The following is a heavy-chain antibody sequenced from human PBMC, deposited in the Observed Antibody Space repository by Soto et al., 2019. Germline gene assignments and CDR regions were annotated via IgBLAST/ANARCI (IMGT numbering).Heavy chain of an antibody. D-gene: IGHD6-6*01. CDR2: IIPIFGTA. J-gene: IGHJ4*02. CDR1: GGTFCSYA. CDR3: ARTYSSSSWERFDY. V-gene: IGHV1-69*06. Sequence: ASVKVSCKASGGTFCSYAISWVRQAPGQGLEWMGGIIPIFGTANYAQKLQGRVTITADKSTSTAYMELSSLRSEDTAVYYCARTYSSSSWERFDYWGQGTLVTVYS.